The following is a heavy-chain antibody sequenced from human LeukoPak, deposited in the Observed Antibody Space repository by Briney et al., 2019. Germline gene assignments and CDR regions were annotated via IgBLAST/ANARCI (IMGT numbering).Heavy chain of an antibody. J-gene: IGHJ3*02. Sequence: PSETLSLTCSVSIVSISSSKWWSWVRQSPVKGLEWIGEIYLYGTTNYNPSFTSRVTMSVDRSRNQFSLKLSSVTAADTAVYYCARDGSGINVWFGSRNAFDIWGQGTMVTVSS. CDR2: IYLYGTT. D-gene: IGHD3-10*01. CDR1: IVSISSSKW. V-gene: IGHV4-4*02. CDR3: ARDGSGINVWFGSRNAFDI.